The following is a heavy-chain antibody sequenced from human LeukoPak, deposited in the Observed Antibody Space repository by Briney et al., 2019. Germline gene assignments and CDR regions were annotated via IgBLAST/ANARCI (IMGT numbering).Heavy chain of an antibody. J-gene: IGHJ4*02. CDR1: GFTFSSYA. Sequence: PGGSLRLSCAASGFTFSSYAMHWVRQAPGKGLEWVAVISYDGSNKYYADSVKGRFTISRDNAKNSLYLQMNSLRAEDTAVYYCARWGVKMATINPPDYWGQGTLVTVSS. CDR3: ARWGVKMATINPPDY. CDR2: ISYDGSNK. V-gene: IGHV3-30*04. D-gene: IGHD5-24*01.